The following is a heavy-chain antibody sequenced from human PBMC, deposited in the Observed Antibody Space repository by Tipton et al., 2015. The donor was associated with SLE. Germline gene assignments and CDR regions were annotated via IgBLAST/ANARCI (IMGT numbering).Heavy chain of an antibody. CDR1: GGSISTSSYY. CDR3: ARNYYDSSPVLLWGY. V-gene: IGHV4-39*07. CDR2: INYSGTT. Sequence: TLSLTCTVSGGSISTSSYYWAWIRQPPGKGLECIGNINYSGTTSYNPSLRSRVTMSVDTSQNQFSLTLSSVTAADTAIYYCARNYYDSSPVLLWGYWGQGTLVTVSS. D-gene: IGHD3-22*01. J-gene: IGHJ4*02.